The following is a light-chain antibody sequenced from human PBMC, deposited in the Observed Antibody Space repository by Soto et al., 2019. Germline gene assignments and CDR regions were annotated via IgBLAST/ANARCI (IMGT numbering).Light chain of an antibody. CDR3: SSFTTTSTLV. CDR2: EVS. J-gene: IGLJ1*01. V-gene: IGLV2-14*01. CDR1: ISDIGLYNY. Sequence: QSALTQPAAVPGSPGQSITISCTGTISDIGLYNYVSWYQQHPGKAPKLVIYEVSNRPSGVSDRFSGSKSDNTASLTISGLQAEDEANYYCSSFTTTSTLVFGAGTKVTVL.